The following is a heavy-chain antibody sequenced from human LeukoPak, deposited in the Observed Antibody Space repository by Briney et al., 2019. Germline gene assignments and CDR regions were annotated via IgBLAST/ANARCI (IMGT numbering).Heavy chain of an antibody. J-gene: IGHJ4*02. V-gene: IGHV3-48*03. CDR2: ISSSGSTI. CDR3: ARDIAPAGLFFDY. Sequence: GGSLRLSCAASGFTFSSYEMNWVRQAPGKGLEWVSYISSSGSTIYYADSVKGRFTISRDNAKNSLYLQMNSLRAEDTAVYYCARDIAPAGLFFDYWGQGTLVTVSS. CDR1: GFTFSSYE. D-gene: IGHD6-13*01.